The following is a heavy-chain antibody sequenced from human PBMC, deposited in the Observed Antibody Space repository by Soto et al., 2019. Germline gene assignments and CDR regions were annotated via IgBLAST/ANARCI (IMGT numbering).Heavy chain of an antibody. D-gene: IGHD2-15*01. J-gene: IGHJ5*02. V-gene: IGHV4-39*01. Sequence: QLQLQESGPGLVKPSETLSLTCTVSGGSISSSSYYWGWIRQPPGKGLEWIGSIYYSGSTYYNPFXSHNPXLRRPVSLSVXXAXNXFSLKLSSVTAADTAVYYCARHGIVVVVAAHNWFDPWGQGTLVTVSS. CDR3: ARHGIVVVVAAHNWFDP. CDR1: GGSISSSSYY. CDR2: IYYSGST.